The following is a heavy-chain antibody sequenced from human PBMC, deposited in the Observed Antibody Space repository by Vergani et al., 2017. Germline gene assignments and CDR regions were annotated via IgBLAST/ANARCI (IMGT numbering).Heavy chain of an antibody. CDR2: IWYDGSNK. V-gene: IGHV3-33*01. J-gene: IGHJ4*02. Sequence: QVQLVESGGGVVQPGGSLRLSFAASVFTFSSYGMHWVRQAPGKGLEWVAVIWYDGSNKYYPDSVKGRFTISSDNSKTTLYLQMNSLRAEDTAVYYCARARFLGPQELVYWGQGTLVTVSS. CDR1: VFTFSSYG. CDR3: ARARFLGPQELVY. D-gene: IGHD3-10*01.